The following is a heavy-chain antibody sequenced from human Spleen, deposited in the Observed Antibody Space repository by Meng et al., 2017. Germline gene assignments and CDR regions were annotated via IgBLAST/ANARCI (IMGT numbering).Heavy chain of an antibody. CDR3: ARSPIDKYDLSALPLDY. V-gene: IGHV3-74*01. CDR2: IVSDGGIT. Sequence: GGSLRLSCGVSGFNFGDYIMHWVRQSPGKGLEWISRIVSDGGITTYADSVKGRFTISRDNSKNTVFLHINSLRPEDTTVYYCARSPIDKYDLSALPLDYWGQGTLVTVSS. D-gene: IGHD3-22*01. J-gene: IGHJ4*02. CDR1: GFNFGDYI.